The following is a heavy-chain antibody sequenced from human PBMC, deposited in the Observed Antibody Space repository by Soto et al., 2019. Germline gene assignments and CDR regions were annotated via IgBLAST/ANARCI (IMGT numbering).Heavy chain of an antibody. CDR1: GGSISGHY. J-gene: IGHJ6*03. CDR2: MYYRGRT. CDR3: ARGPYYDLIWNYYYMDV. D-gene: IGHD3-16*01. Sequence: QVQLQESGPGLVKPSETLSISCSVSGGSISGHYWSWVRQTPGKGLEWIGYMYYRGRTNYNPSLKIRVTTSVDTSKNHFSLRLTSVTAADTAVYYCARGPYYDLIWNYYYMDVWGKGTTVTVSS. V-gene: IGHV4-59*08.